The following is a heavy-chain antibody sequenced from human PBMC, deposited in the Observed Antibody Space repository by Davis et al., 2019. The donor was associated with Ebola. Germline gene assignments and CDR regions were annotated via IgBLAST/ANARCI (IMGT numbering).Heavy chain of an antibody. J-gene: IGHJ6*02. CDR1: GFTFSSYG. CDR2: IRYDGSNK. Sequence: PGGSLRLSCAASGFTFSSYGMHWVRQAPGKGLEWVAFIRYDGSNKYYADSVKGRFTISRDNSQNTLSLQMNSLRAEDTAVYYCAEIYWVRYGMDVWGQGTMVTVSS. V-gene: IGHV3-30*02. D-gene: IGHD2-8*02. CDR3: AEIYWVRYGMDV.